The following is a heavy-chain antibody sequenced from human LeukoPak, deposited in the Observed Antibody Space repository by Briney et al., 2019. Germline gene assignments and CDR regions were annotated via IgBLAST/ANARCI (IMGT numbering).Heavy chain of an antibody. D-gene: IGHD1-7*01. CDR2: INDSGRT. CDR3: AGRWNYGRIYYSDG. CDR1: GGSFSNYY. J-gene: IGHJ6*03. Sequence: SETLSLTCAVSGGSFSNYYRSWIRQPPGKGLEWIGEINDSGRTNYNPSLMSRLTVSVDTSKKQFSLRLSSVTATDTAVYYCAGRWNYGRIYYSDGGGKGATVSVSS. V-gene: IGHV4-34*01.